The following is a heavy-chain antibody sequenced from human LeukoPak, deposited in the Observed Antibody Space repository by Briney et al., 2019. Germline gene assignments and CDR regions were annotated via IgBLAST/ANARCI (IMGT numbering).Heavy chain of an antibody. CDR3: ARDLAGVLDY. V-gene: IGHV4-59*01. J-gene: IGHJ4*02. CDR2: IYYSGST. Sequence: ASETLSLTCTVSGGSISSYYWSWIRQPPGKGLEWIGYIYYSGSTNYNPSLKSRVTISVDTSKNQFSLKLSSVTAADTAVYYCARDLAGVLDYWGQGTLVTVSS. CDR1: GGSISSYY.